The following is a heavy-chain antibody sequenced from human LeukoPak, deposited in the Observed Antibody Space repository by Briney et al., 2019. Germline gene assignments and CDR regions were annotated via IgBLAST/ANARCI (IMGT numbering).Heavy chain of an antibody. V-gene: IGHV1-18*04. CDR1: GYSFTSYS. J-gene: IGHJ4*02. Sequence: GASVKVSCKASGYSFTSYSISWVRQAPGQGLEWMGWISAYNGNTVSAQKVKGRVTMATDTSTSTAYMELRSLKSDDTAVYYCARASYCSDGSRYSDYWGQGTLVTVSS. CDR3: ARASYCSDGSRYSDY. CDR2: ISAYNGNT. D-gene: IGHD2-15*01.